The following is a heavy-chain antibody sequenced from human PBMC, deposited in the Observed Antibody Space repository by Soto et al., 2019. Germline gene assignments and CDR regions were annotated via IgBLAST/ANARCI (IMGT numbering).Heavy chain of an antibody. D-gene: IGHD5-12*01. Sequence: SETLSLTCAVYGGPFSGYYWSWIRQPPGKGLEWIGEINHSGSTNYNPSLKSRVTISVDTSKNQFSLKLSSVTAADTAVYYCARVRDSGYDLGFDYWGQGTLVT. V-gene: IGHV4-34*01. CDR2: INHSGST. J-gene: IGHJ4*02. CDR3: ARVRDSGYDLGFDY. CDR1: GGPFSGYY.